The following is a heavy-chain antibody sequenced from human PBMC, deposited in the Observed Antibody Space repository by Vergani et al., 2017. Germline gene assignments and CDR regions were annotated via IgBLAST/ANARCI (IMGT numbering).Heavy chain of an antibody. D-gene: IGHD6-19*01. Sequence: QVQLQESGPGLVKPLETPSLTCAVSGYSISSGYYWGWTRQPPGKGLEWIGSIYHSGSTYYNPSLKSRVTISVDTSKNQFSLKLSAVTAADTAVYYCARVEMAVAGTFDYWGQGTLVTVSS. CDR1: GYSISSGYY. J-gene: IGHJ4*02. CDR3: ARVEMAVAGTFDY. V-gene: IGHV4-38-2*01. CDR2: IYHSGST.